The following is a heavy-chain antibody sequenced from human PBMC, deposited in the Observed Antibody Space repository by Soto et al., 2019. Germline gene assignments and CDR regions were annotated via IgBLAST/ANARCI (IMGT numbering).Heavy chain of an antibody. CDR3: ARDWSLVYGSGTLNWFDP. CDR2: INPSGGST. V-gene: IGHV1-46*01. CDR1: GYTFTSYY. Sequence: QVQLVQSGAEVKKPGASVKVSCKASGYTFTSYYMHWVRQAPGQGLEWMGIINPSGGSTSYAQKFQGRVTMTRDTSTSTVYMELSSLRSEDTAVYYCARDWSLVYGSGTLNWFDPWGQGTLVTVSS. J-gene: IGHJ5*02. D-gene: IGHD3-10*01.